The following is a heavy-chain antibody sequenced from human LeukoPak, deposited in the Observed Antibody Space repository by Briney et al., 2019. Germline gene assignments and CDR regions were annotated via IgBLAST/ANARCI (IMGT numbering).Heavy chain of an antibody. CDR2: INTNTGNP. V-gene: IGHV7-4-1*02. J-gene: IGHJ3*02. CDR1: GYTFTSYA. D-gene: IGHD5-24*01. Sequence: GASVKVSCKASGYTFTSYAMNWVRQAPGQGLEWMGWINTNTGNPTYAQGFTGRFVFSLDTSVSTAYLQISSLKAEDTAVYYCARGHREERWLHSAAFDIWGQGTMVTVSS. CDR3: ARGHREERWLHSAAFDI.